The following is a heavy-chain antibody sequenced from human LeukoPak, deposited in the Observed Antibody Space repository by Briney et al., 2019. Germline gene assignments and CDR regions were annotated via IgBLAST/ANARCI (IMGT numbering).Heavy chain of an antibody. CDR1: GGSISSSSYY. J-gene: IGHJ6*03. CDR3: ARYLGQWPRRVYYYYMDV. Sequence: KPSETLSLTCTVSGGSISSSSYYWGWIRQPPGKGLEWIGSIYYSGSTYYNPSLKSRVTISVDTSKNQFSLKLSSVTAADTAVYYCARYLGQWPRRVYYYYMDVWGKGTTVTISS. D-gene: IGHD3-16*01. V-gene: IGHV4-39*01. CDR2: IYYSGST.